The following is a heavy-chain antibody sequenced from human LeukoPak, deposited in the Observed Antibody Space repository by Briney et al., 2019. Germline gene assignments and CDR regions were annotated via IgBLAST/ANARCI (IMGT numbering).Heavy chain of an antibody. CDR3: ARSKNGHYDILTGLVYFDY. V-gene: IGHV3-21*01. CDR1: GFTFSSYS. Sequence: GGSLRLSCAASGFTFSSYSMNWVRQAPGKGLEWVSSISSSSSYIYYADSVKGRFTISRDNAKNSLYLQMNSLRAEDTAVYYCARSKNGHYDILTGLVYFDYWGQGTLVTVSS. J-gene: IGHJ4*02. CDR2: ISSSSSYI. D-gene: IGHD3-9*01.